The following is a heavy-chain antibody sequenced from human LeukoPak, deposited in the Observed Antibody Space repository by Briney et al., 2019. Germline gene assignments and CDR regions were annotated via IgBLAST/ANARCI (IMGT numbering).Heavy chain of an antibody. CDR3: ARRRFSGIVVVVAATHFDY. Sequence: PSETLSLTCAVFGGSFSGYHWSWIRQPPGKGLEWIGGVNYGESTNYNPSLKSRVTISVDTSKNQFSLKLSSVTAADTAVYYCARRRFSGIVVVVAATHFDYWGQGTLVTVSS. D-gene: IGHD2-15*01. CDR1: GGSFSGYH. V-gene: IGHV4-34*01. CDR2: VNYGEST. J-gene: IGHJ4*02.